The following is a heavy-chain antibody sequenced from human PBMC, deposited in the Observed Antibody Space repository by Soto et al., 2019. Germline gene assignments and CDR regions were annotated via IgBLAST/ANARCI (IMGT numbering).Heavy chain of an antibody. CDR3: ARPASEYYYDSSGYSFDY. Sequence: SVKVSCKASGGTFSSYAISWVRQAPGQGLEWMGGIIPIFGTANYAQKFQGRVTITADESTSTAYMELSSLRSEDTAVYYCARPASEYYYDSSGYSFDYCGQGPLVTVSS. D-gene: IGHD3-22*01. V-gene: IGHV1-69*13. CDR2: IIPIFGTA. CDR1: GGTFSSYA. J-gene: IGHJ4*02.